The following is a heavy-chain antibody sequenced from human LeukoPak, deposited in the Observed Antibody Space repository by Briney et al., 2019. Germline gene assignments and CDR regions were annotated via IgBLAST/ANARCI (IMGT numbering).Heavy chain of an antibody. D-gene: IGHD3-3*01. V-gene: IGHV3-23*01. CDR1: GFTFSSYP. Sequence: GGSLRLSCVASGFTFSSYPMNWVRQAPGKGLEWVSAMSGSGDRSVYGDSVKGRFTISRDNSKNTLFLQMNGLKDEDTAIYYCGKEPWEGSGYIHFWGQGTLVTVSS. J-gene: IGHJ4*02. CDR3: GKEPWEGSGYIHF. CDR2: MSGSGDRS.